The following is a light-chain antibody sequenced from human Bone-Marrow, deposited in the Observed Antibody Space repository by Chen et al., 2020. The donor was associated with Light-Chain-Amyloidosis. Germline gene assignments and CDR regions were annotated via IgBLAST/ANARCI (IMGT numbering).Light chain of an antibody. CDR1: RSNLGAGYD. CDR2: GSD. J-gene: IGLJ2*01. V-gene: IGLV1-40*01. CDR3: KSYDTALLSLV. Sequence: QSVLTQPPSMSEAPGQRVTISCTGSRSNLGAGYDVHWYQQLPGTSPKLLIYGSDIRPSGVPDRFSASKSGTSASLSITGLQVADEADYYCKSYDTALLSLVFGGGTKLTV.